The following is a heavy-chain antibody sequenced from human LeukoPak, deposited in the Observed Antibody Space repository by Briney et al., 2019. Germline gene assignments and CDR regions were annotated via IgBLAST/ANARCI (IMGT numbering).Heavy chain of an antibody. Sequence: GGSLRLSCAASGFTFSSYDMHWVRHATGKGLEWVSAIGTTGDTYYPGSVKGRFTISRENAKNSLYLQMNSLRAGDTAVYYCARSAQDVFGENGFDIWGQGTMVTVSS. V-gene: IGHV3-13*01. CDR3: ARSAQDVFGENGFDI. J-gene: IGHJ3*02. D-gene: IGHD3-10*01. CDR1: GFTFSSYD. CDR2: IGTTGDT.